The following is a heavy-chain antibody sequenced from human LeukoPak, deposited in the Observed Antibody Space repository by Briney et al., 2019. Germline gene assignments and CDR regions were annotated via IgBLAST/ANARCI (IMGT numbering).Heavy chain of an antibody. J-gene: IGHJ4*02. CDR2: FDPEDGET. D-gene: IGHD3-22*01. CDR1: GYTLTELS. CDR3: ATYLMDYYDSSGYYSY. V-gene: IGHV1-24*01. Sequence: ASVKVSCKVSGYTLTELSMHWVRQAPGKGLEWMGGFDPEDGETIYAQKFQGRVTMTEDTSTDTAYMEPSSLRSEDTAVYYCATYLMDYYDSSGYYSYWGQGTLVTVSS.